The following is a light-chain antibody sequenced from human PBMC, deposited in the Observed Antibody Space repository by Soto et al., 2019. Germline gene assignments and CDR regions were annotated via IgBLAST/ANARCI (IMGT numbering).Light chain of an antibody. CDR2: AAS. J-gene: IGKJ5*01. CDR3: QQLHGYPIT. V-gene: IGKV1-39*01. Sequence: DIQMTQSPSSLSASVGDRVTITCRTSQSIDNYLNWYQQKPGKAPKLLMYAASTLQSGVPSRFSGSGSGTHFTLTISSLQPEDFATYYCQQLHGYPITFGQGTRLEIK. CDR1: QSIDNY.